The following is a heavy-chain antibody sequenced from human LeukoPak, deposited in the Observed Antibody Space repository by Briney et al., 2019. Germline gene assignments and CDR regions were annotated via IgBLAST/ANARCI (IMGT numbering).Heavy chain of an antibody. V-gene: IGHV4-59*01. CDR3: AGGAFYGPYYFDY. Sequence: PSETLSLTCTVSGGSISSYYWSWIRQPPGKGLECIGYIYYSGSTNYNPSPKSRVTISVDTSKNQFSLKLSSVTAADTAVYYCAGGAFYGPYYFDYWGQGTLVTVSS. D-gene: IGHD2/OR15-2a*01. CDR1: GGSISSYY. CDR2: IYYSGST. J-gene: IGHJ4*02.